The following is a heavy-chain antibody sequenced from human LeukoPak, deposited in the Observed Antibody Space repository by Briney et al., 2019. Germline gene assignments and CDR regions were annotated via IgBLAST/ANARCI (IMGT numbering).Heavy chain of an antibody. V-gene: IGHV4-34*01. D-gene: IGHD3-9*01. CDR2: INHSGST. CDR3: ARDVFPYYGLLPGPNEAFDI. CDR1: GESFSDYY. Sequence: SETLSLTCAVYGESFSDYYWSWIRQPPGKGLEWIGEINHSGSTNYNPSLKSRVTISVDKSTNLFSLNLTSVSAADTAVYYCARDVFPYYGLLPGPNEAFDIWGQGTRVTVSS. J-gene: IGHJ3*02.